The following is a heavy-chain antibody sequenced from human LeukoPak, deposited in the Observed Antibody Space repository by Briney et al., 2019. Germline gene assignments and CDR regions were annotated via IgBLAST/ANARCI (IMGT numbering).Heavy chain of an antibody. J-gene: IGHJ5*02. D-gene: IGHD1-26*01. V-gene: IGHV3-7*05. Sequence: GTLSLSCSASGFPISRYWLSWVRQAPGKGLEWVANIKQDGSEKYYVDSVKGRCTISRDNAKKSLYLQMNSLRVEDTAVYYCARGWELDPWGQGTLVTVSS. CDR1: GFPISRYW. CDR2: IKQDGSEK. CDR3: ARGWELDP.